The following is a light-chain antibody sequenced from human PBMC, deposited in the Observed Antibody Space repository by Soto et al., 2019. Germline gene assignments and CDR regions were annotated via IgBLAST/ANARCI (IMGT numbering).Light chain of an antibody. J-gene: IGLJ1*01. V-gene: IGLV2-14*01. CDR1: SGDIGSYNR. Sequence: QSALTQPASVSGSPGQSITISCTGTSGDIGSYNRVSWYQQLPGKAPKLMISEVSNRPSGVSNRFSGSKSGNTASLTISGLQAEDEADYYCSSYTAGGTIFGTGTKVTVL. CDR3: SSYTAGGTI. CDR2: EVS.